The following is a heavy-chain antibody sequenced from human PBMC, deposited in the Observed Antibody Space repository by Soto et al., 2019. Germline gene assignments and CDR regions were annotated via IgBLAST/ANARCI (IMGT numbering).Heavy chain of an antibody. CDR1: GGSISSSNW. J-gene: IGHJ6*02. Sequence: QVQLQESGPGLVKLSGTLSLTCAVSGGSISSSNWWSWVRQPPGKGLEWIGEIYHSGSTNYNPSLQSRVTISVDKSKNQFSLKLSSVIAADTAVYYCARVSGSYYYGMDVWGQGTTVTVSS. V-gene: IGHV4-4*02. D-gene: IGHD1-26*01. CDR3: ARVSGSYYYGMDV. CDR2: IYHSGST.